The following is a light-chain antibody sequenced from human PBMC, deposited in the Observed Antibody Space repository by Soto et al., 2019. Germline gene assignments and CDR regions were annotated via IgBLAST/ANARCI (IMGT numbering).Light chain of an antibody. V-gene: IGLV2-14*01. Sequence: HSALTHPASLSGSPGQSITISCTGTGSDVGNYVFVSWYQQYPGKAPKLIIFEVSNRPSWVSDRFSGSKSGSTASLSISGLQSEDEADYYCVSYTSTSTLVFGTGTKVTV. CDR1: GSDVGNYVF. CDR2: EVS. J-gene: IGLJ1*01. CDR3: VSYTSTSTLV.